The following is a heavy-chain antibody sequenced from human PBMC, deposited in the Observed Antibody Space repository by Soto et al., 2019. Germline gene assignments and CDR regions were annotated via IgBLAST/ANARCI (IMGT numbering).Heavy chain of an antibody. J-gene: IGHJ5*02. CDR1: GGTFSSYA. V-gene: IGHV1-69*13. CDR2: IIPIFGTA. Sequence: ASVKVSCKASGGTFSSYAISWVRQAPGQGLEWMGGIIPIFGTANYAQKFQGRVTITADESMSTAYMELSSLRSEDTAVYYCARGGFYCYDSSGYPRNWFDPWGQGTLVTVSS. CDR3: ARGGFYCYDSSGYPRNWFDP. D-gene: IGHD3-22*01.